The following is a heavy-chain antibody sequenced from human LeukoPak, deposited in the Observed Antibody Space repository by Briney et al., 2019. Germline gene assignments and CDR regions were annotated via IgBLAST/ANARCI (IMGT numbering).Heavy chain of an antibody. Sequence: PSETLSLTCAVYGGSFSGYYWSWIRQPPGKGLEWIGEINHSGSTNYNPSLKSRVTISVDTSKNQFSLKLSSVTAADTAVYYCASSYSGSHESLDYWGQGTLVTVSS. J-gene: IGHJ4*02. CDR3: ASSYSGSHESLDY. D-gene: IGHD1-26*01. CDR1: GGSFSGYY. CDR2: INHSGST. V-gene: IGHV4-34*01.